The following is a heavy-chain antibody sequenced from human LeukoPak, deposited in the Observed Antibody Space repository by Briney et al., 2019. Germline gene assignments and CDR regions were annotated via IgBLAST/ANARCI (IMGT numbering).Heavy chain of an antibody. CDR3: AREGMEWLVTDH. V-gene: IGHV3-7*05. CDR2: IKKDGSEK. Sequence: GGPLRLSCAASGFTFSTYWMSWVRQAPGKGLEWVANIKKDGSEKYYVESVKGRFTISRDNAKNSLYLQMNSLRAEDTAVYYCAREGMEWLVTDHWGQGALVTVSS. D-gene: IGHD6-19*01. J-gene: IGHJ4*02. CDR1: GFTFSTYW.